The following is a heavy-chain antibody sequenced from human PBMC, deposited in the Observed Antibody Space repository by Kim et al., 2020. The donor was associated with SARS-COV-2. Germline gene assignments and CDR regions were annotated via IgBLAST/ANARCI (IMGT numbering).Heavy chain of an antibody. Sequence: SETLSLTCAVYGGSFSGYYWSWIRQPPGKGLEWIGEINHSGSTNYNPSLKSRVTISVDTSKNQFSLKLSSVTAADTAVYYCARGPGYSSSWYGARNWFDPWGQGTLVPLLS. CDR2: INHSGST. D-gene: IGHD6-13*01. CDR3: ARGPGYSSSWYGARNWFDP. V-gene: IGHV4-34*01. J-gene: IGHJ5*02. CDR1: GGSFSGYY.